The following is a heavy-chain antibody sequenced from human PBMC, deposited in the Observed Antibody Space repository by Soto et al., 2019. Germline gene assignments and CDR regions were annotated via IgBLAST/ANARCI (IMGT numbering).Heavy chain of an antibody. CDR1: GFTFSNYA. CDR3: ARGIEFRAFDI. CDR2: IDGSGYST. Sequence: PGGSLRLSCAASGFTFSNYAMGWVRQAPGKGLEWVSSIDGSGYSTYYADSVKGRFTISRDNSKSTLYLQMNSLRAEDTAVYYCARGIEFRAFDIWGQGTMVTVSS. V-gene: IGHV3-23*01. J-gene: IGHJ3*02. D-gene: IGHD5-12*01.